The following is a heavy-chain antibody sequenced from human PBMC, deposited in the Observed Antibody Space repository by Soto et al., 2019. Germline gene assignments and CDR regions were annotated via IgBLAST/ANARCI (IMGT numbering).Heavy chain of an antibody. CDR3: TRINIVLISTGRVYHGMGV. CDR1: GGTFSTYT. V-gene: IGHV1-69*06. Sequence: SVKVSCKASGGTFSTYTLSWVRQAPGQGLEWMGGIITTSGSTNYAPKFRGRVTITADKSTSTTYLEMSSLRSEDTAVYYCTRINIVLISTGRVYHGMGVWGHGTTVTVSS. CDR2: IITTSGST. D-gene: IGHD2-8*01. J-gene: IGHJ6*02.